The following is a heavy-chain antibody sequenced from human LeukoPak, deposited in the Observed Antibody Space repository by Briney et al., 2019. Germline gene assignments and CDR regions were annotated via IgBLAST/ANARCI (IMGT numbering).Heavy chain of an antibody. J-gene: IGHJ5*02. Sequence: SETLSLTCTVSGGSISSYYWSWIRQPPGKGLEWIGYIYYSGSTNYNPSLKSRVTISVDTSKNQFSLKLSSVTAADTAVYYCARVLNPFSHYYDSSGYTGFDPWGQGTLVTVSS. V-gene: IGHV4-59*01. CDR2: IYYSGST. CDR1: GGSISSYY. CDR3: ARVLNPFSHYYDSSGYTGFDP. D-gene: IGHD3-22*01.